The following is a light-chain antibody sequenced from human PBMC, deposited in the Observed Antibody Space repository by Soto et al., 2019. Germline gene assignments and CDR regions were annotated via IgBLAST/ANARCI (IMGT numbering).Light chain of an antibody. Sequence: QSVLTQPPSVSAAPGQKVTISCSGSSSNIGNNYVSWYQQLPGTAPKLLIYENNKRPSGIPDRFPGSKSGTSATLGITGLQTGDEADYYCGTWDSSLSAHYVFGTGTKVTVL. CDR1: SSNIGNNY. CDR3: GTWDSSLSAHYV. V-gene: IGLV1-51*02. J-gene: IGLJ1*01. CDR2: ENN.